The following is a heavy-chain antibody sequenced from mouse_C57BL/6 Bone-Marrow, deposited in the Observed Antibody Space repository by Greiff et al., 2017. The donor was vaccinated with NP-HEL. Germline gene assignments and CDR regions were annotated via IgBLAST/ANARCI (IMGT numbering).Heavy chain of an antibody. J-gene: IGHJ2*01. CDR2: IWSGGST. D-gene: IGHD2-1*01. Sequence: VKLMESGPGLVQPSQSLSITCTVSGFSLTSYGVHWVRQSPGTGLEWLGVIWSGGSTDYNAAFISRLSISKDNSKSQVFFKMNSLQADDTAIYYCARNRLLFYFDYWGQGTTLTVSS. V-gene: IGHV2-2*01. CDR3: ARNRLLFYFDY. CDR1: GFSLTSYG.